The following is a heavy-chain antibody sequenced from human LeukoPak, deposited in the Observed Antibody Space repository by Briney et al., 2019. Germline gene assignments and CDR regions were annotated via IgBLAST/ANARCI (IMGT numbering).Heavy chain of an antibody. J-gene: IGHJ4*02. Sequence: GGSLRLSCAASVFTFSNYVMNWGCEAPGEGLERVSYITGSGDTIYYAQSLKSRFSISRDNTKNSLCVQRTSLRAEDTAGYYWARDGISARPSSLGSWGQGVLVTVSS. CDR1: VFTFSNYV. CDR2: ITGSGDTI. V-gene: IGHV3-48*03. CDR3: ARDGISARPSSLGS. D-gene: IGHD6-6*01.